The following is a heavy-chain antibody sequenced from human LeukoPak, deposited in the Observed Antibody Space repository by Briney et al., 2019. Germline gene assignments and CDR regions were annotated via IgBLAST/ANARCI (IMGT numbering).Heavy chain of an antibody. D-gene: IGHD6-13*01. CDR1: GFTVSSNY. V-gene: IGHV3-21*01. Sequence: TGGSLRLSCAASGFTVSSNYMSWVRQAPGKGLEWVSSISSSSSYIYYADSVKGRFTISRDNAKNSLYLQMNSLRAEDTAVYYCAREISSSWYYFDYWGQGTLVTVSS. J-gene: IGHJ4*02. CDR3: AREISSSWYYFDY. CDR2: ISSSSSYI.